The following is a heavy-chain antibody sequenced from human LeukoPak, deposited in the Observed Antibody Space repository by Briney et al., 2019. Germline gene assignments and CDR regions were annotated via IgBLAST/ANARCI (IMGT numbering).Heavy chain of an antibody. J-gene: IGHJ4*02. D-gene: IGHD2-2*01. CDR3: AREEGGGGYCSSTSCPWDY. CDR1: GYTFTSYG. CDR2: ISAYNGNT. V-gene: IGHV1-18*01. Sequence: ASVKVSCKASGYTFTSYGISWVRQAPGQGLEWMGWISAYNGNTNYAQKLQGRVTMTTDTSTSTAYMELRSLRSDDTAVYYCAREEGGGGYCSSTSCPWDYWGQGTPVTVSS.